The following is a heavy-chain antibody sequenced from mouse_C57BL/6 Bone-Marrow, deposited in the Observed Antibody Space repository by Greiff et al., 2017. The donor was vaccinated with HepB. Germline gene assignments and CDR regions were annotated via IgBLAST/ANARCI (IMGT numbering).Heavy chain of an antibody. J-gene: IGHJ2*01. CDR3: ARGAPYGSYYFDY. CDR2: ISDGGSYT. CDR1: GFTFSSYA. D-gene: IGHD1-1*01. Sequence: EVKVVESGGGLVKPGGSLKLSCAASGFTFSSYAMSWVRQTPEKRLEWVATISDGGSYTYYPDNVKGRFTISRDNAKNNLYLQMSHLKSEDTAMYYCARGAPYGSYYFDYWGQGTTLTVSS. V-gene: IGHV5-4*03.